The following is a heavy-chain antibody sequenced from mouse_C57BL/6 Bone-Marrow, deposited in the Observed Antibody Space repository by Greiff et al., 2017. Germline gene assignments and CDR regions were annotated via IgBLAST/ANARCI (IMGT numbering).Heavy chain of an antibody. CDR2: ISNGGGTT. CDR3: ARHKVSRYYGRVYYAMDY. J-gene: IGHJ4*01. Sequence: EVHLVESGGGLVQPGGSLKLSCAASGFTFSDYYMYWVRQTPEKRLEWVAYISNGGGTTYYPDTVKGRFTISRDNGKNTLYLQMIRLKSDDTAMYYCARHKVSRYYGRVYYAMDYWGQGTSVTVSS. V-gene: IGHV5-12*01. CDR1: GFTFSDYY. D-gene: IGHD1-1*01.